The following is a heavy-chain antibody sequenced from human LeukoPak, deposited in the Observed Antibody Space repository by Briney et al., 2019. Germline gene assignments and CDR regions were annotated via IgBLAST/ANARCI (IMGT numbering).Heavy chain of an antibody. CDR2: IYYSKNT. J-gene: IGHJ4*02. Sequence: SETLSLTCTVSGGSISSSSAYWGWIRHPPGKGLEWIGSIYYSKNTYYNPSLKSRVTISADTSKNQFSLTLGSVSATDTAVYYCVSPRGFSYGYFDYWGQGTLVTVSS. V-gene: IGHV4-39*01. CDR1: GGSISSSSAY. CDR3: VSPRGFSYGYFDY. D-gene: IGHD5-18*01.